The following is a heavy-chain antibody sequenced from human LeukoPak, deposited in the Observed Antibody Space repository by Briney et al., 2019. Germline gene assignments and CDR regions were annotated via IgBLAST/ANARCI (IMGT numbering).Heavy chain of an antibody. CDR3: ARGLGYCSSTSCYTGGFFDP. CDR2: IYSGGST. Sequence: GGSLRPSCAASGFTVSSNYMSWVRQAPGKGLEWVSVIYSGGSTYYADSVKGRFTISRDNSKNTLYLQMNSLRAEDTAVYYCARGLGYCSSTSCYTGGFFDPWGQGTLVTVSS. D-gene: IGHD2-2*02. J-gene: IGHJ5*02. V-gene: IGHV3-66*02. CDR1: GFTVSSNY.